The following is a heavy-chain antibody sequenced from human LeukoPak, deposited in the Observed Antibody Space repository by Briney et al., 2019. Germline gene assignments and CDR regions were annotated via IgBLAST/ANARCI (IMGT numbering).Heavy chain of an antibody. D-gene: IGHD6-13*01. Sequence: SETLSLTCTVYGGSISSYYWSWVRQPAGKGREWIGSLYSSGSPNYTPSLKTRLTISVATSKNQFSLKLSSVTAADTAVYYCARGGQQVVLRNWFDPWGQGTLVTVSS. CDR2: LYSSGSP. CDR3: ARGGQQVVLRNWFDP. J-gene: IGHJ5*02. CDR1: GGSISSYY. V-gene: IGHV4-59*01.